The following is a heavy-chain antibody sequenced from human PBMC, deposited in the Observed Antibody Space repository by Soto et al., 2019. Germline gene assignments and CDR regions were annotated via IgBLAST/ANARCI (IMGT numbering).Heavy chain of an antibody. D-gene: IGHD3-16*02. V-gene: IGHV3-48*02. CDR1: AFTFSSYS. CDR3: ARGYDYVWGSYRPSGYFQR. CDR2: ISRSGTTI. Sequence: SLRLSCAASAFTFSSYSMNWVRQTPGKGLEWISYISRSGTTIYYADSVKGRFTISRDNARNSLFLQMDSLRDEDTAVYYCARGYDYVWGSYRPSGYFQRWGQGTLVTVSS. J-gene: IGHJ1*01.